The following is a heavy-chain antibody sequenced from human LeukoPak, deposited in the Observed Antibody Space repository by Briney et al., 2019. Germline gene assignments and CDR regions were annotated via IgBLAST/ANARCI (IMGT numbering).Heavy chain of an antibody. CDR2: INHSGST. J-gene: IGHJ6*02. D-gene: IGHD2-2*01. CDR1: GGSFGAHY. V-gene: IGHV4-34*01. Sequence: SETLSLTCRVYGGSFGAHYWSWIRQPPGKGLEWIGEINHSGSTNYNPSLKSRVTISVDTSKNQFSLKLSSVTAADTAVYYCARETSGIASAQGGMDVWGQGTTVTVSS. CDR3: ARETSGIASAQGGMDV.